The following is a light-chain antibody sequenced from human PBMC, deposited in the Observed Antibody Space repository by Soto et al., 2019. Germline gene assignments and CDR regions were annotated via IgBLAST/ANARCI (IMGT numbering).Light chain of an antibody. Sequence: EIVMTQTPLSLAVTPGQPASISCRSSESLLFSDGKTYLYWYLQKAGQPPQLLIYGVSNRFSGVTERFSGSGSGTDFTLRISRVEAEDVGVYYCMQTVQFPCTFGQGTKVEV. V-gene: IGKV2D-29*01. CDR1: ESLLFSDGKTY. CDR3: MQTVQFPCT. J-gene: IGKJ1*01. CDR2: GVS.